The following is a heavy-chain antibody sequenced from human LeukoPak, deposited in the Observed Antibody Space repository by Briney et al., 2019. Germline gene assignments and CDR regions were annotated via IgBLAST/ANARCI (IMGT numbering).Heavy chain of an antibody. Sequence: PSETLSLTCTVSGGSISSYYWSWIRQPAGKGLEWIGRIYTSGGTNYNPSLKSRVTISVDKSKNQFSLKLSSVTAADTAVYYCARDSADWPFDYWGQGTLVTVSS. CDR2: IYTSGGT. D-gene: IGHD3-9*01. CDR3: ARDSADWPFDY. CDR1: GGSISSYY. V-gene: IGHV4-4*07. J-gene: IGHJ4*02.